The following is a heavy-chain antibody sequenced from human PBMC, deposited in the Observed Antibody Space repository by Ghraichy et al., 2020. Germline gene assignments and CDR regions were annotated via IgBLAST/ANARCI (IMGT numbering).Heavy chain of an antibody. J-gene: IGHJ2*01. Sequence: SQTLSLTCTVSGGSISSYYWSWIRQPPGKGLEWIGYIYYSGSTNYNPSLKSRVTISVDTSKNQFSLKLSSVTAADTAVYYCARASYYYDSSGYYPWWYFDLWGRGTLVTVSS. D-gene: IGHD3-22*01. CDR1: GGSISSYY. V-gene: IGHV4-59*01. CDR2: IYYSGST. CDR3: ARASYYYDSSGYYPWWYFDL.